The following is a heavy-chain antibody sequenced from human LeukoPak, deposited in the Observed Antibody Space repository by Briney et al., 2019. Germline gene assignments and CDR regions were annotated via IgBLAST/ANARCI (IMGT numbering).Heavy chain of an antibody. D-gene: IGHD2-21*01. CDR2: VNGDGSST. J-gene: IGHJ4*02. V-gene: IGHV3-74*01. CDR3: ANIMVGFDY. Sequence: GGSLRLSCAASGFNFSSYWMHWVRQAPGKGLVWVSRVNGDGSSTSHTDSVKGRFTISRDNAKNSLYLQMNSLRAEDTAVYYCANIMVGFDYWGQGTLVTVSS. CDR1: GFNFSSYW.